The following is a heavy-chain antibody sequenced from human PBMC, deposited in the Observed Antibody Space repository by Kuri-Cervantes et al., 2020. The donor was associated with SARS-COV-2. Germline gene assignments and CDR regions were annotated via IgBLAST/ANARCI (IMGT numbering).Heavy chain of an antibody. Sequence: GGSLRLSCAASGFTFSSYGMHWVRQAPGKGLEWVAVIWYDGSNKYYADSVKGRFTISRDNSKNMLYLQMNSLRAEDTAVYYCARGLPSKDCSGGSCYSLRWFDPWGQGTLVTVSS. CDR3: ARGLPSKDCSGGSCYSLRWFDP. V-gene: IGHV3-33*01. CDR1: GFTFSSYG. J-gene: IGHJ5*02. D-gene: IGHD2-15*01. CDR2: IWYDGSNK.